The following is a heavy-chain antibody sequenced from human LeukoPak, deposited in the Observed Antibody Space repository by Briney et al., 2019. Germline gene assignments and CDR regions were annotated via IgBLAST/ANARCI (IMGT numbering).Heavy chain of an antibody. V-gene: IGHV4-39*07. Sequence: SETLSLTCTVSGGSISSYYWGWVRQPPGKGLEWIGSMYYRGSTYYNPSLKSRVTISVDTSKNQFSLKLSSVTAADTAVYYCARDAGHQLSRRNYYAMDVWGQGTTVTVSS. J-gene: IGHJ6*02. CDR2: MYYRGST. CDR1: GGSISSYY. D-gene: IGHD1-1*01. CDR3: ARDAGHQLSRRNYYAMDV.